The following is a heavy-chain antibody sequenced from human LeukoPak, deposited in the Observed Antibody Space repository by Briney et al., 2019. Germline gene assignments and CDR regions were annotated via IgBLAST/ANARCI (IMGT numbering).Heavy chain of an antibody. V-gene: IGHV4-39*01. CDR1: GGSISSSSYY. CDR3: ARRYGGYVFGY. CDR2: IYYSGST. D-gene: IGHD5-12*01. Sequence: SETLSLTCTVSGGSISSSSYYWGWIRQPPGKGLEGIGSIYYSGSTYYNPSLKSRVTISVDTSKNQFSLKLSSVPAADTAVYYCARRYGGYVFGYWGQGTLVTVSS. J-gene: IGHJ4*02.